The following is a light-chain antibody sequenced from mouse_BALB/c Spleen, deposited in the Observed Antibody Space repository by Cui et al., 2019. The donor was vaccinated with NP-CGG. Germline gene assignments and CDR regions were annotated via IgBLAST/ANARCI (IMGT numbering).Light chain of an antibody. J-gene: IGLJ1*01. CDR1: TGTVTISNY. Sequence: QSVVTQESALTTSPGETVTRTCRSSTGTVTISNYANWVQEKPDHLFTGLIGGTNNRAPGVPARFSGFLIGDKAALTITGTQTEDETIYFCALWYSNHWVFGGGTKLTVL. CDR2: GTN. V-gene: IGLV1*01. CDR3: ALWYSNHWV.